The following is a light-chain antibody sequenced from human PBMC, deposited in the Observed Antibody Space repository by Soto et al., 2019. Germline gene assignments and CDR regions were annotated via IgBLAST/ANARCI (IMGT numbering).Light chain of an antibody. CDR3: GTWDSSLSVVV. Sequence: QSVLTQPPSVSAAPGQKVTISCSGSSSNIGSNYLSWYQQLPGTAPKLLIYDNNKRPSGIPVRFSASKSGTSATLGITGLQTGDEADYYCGTWDSSLSVVVFGGGTKLTVL. V-gene: IGLV1-51*01. CDR1: SSNIGSNY. CDR2: DNN. J-gene: IGLJ3*02.